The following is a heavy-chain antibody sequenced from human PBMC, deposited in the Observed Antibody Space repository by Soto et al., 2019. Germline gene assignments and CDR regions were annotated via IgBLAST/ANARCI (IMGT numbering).Heavy chain of an antibody. CDR2: IYYNGNT. Sequence: QVQLQESGPGLVKPSQTLSLTCTVSGASISSGNYYWTWIRQPPGKGLEWIGYIYYNGNTYYNPSLKSRVTISVDTSKNQFSLNLTSVPAADAAIYYCARDHDGDYDYFDYWGQGTLVTVSS. D-gene: IGHD4-17*01. CDR1: GASISSGNYY. CDR3: ARDHDGDYDYFDY. J-gene: IGHJ4*02. V-gene: IGHV4-30-4*01.